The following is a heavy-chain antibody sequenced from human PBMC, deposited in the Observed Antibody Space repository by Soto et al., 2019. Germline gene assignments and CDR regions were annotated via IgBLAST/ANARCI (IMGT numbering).Heavy chain of an antibody. CDR2: INYSGTT. Sequence: QVQLQESGPGLVKPSQTLSLTCTVSGGSISSGAYYWSWIRQHPGKGLEWIGYINYSGTTYFSPSLQSRGSMSVDTSKNQFSLRLSSVTAADTAVYYCARVSGNAFDIWGQGTVVSVSS. D-gene: IGHD3-10*01. V-gene: IGHV4-31*03. CDR3: ARVSGNAFDI. CDR1: GGSISSGAYY. J-gene: IGHJ3*02.